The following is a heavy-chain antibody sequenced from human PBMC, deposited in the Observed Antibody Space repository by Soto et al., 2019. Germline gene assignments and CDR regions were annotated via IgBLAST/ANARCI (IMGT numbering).Heavy chain of an antibody. CDR1: GFTFSSYG. J-gene: IGHJ6*02. D-gene: IGHD2-2*01. CDR2: IWYDGSNK. Sequence: QVQLVESGGGVVQPGRSLRLSCAASGFTFSSYGMHWVRQAPGKGLEWVAVIWYDGSNKYYADSVKGRFTIYRDNSKNTLYLKMNSVRAEETAVYYWARGPDYYYNGMDVWGQGTTVTLSS. CDR3: ARGPDYYYNGMDV. V-gene: IGHV3-33*01.